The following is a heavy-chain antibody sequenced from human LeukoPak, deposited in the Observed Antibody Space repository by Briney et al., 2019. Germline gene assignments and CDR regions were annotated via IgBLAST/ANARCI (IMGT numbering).Heavy chain of an antibody. J-gene: IGHJ4*02. CDR1: GGSFSGYY. V-gene: IGHV4-34*01. Sequence: SETLSLTCAVYGGSFSGYYWSWIRQPPGKGLEWIGEINHSGSTNYNPSLKSRVTISVVTSKNQFSLKLSSVTAADTAVYYCARGRPLFDYGIFRVGSYFDYWGQGTLVTVSS. D-gene: IGHD4-17*01. CDR3: ARGRPLFDYGIFRVGSYFDY. CDR2: INHSGST.